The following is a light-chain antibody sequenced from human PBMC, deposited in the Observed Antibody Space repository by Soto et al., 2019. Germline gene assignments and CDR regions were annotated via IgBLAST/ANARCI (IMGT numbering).Light chain of an antibody. CDR2: SNN. CDR3: AGWDDSLNGVV. Sequence: QSVLTQPPSASGTPGQGVTMSCSGSSSNIGSGSVNWYQQLPGTAPKLLIYSNNQRPSGVPDRFSGSKSGTSASLAISGLQSEDEADYFCAGWDDSLNGVVFGGGTKLTVL. CDR1: SSNIGSGS. V-gene: IGLV1-44*01. J-gene: IGLJ2*01.